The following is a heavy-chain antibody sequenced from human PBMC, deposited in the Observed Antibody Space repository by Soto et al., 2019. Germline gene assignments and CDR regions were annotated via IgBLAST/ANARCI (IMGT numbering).Heavy chain of an antibody. Sequence: PSETLSLTCTVSGGSISSGGYYWSWIRQHPGKGLEWIGYIYYSGSTYYNPSLKSRVTISVDTSKNQFSLKLSSVTAADTAVYYCARDSVYYGSGRTLREYYYYGMDVWGQGTTVTVSS. CDR1: GGSISSGGYY. V-gene: IGHV4-31*03. CDR3: ARDSVYYGSGRTLREYYYYGMDV. J-gene: IGHJ6*02. CDR2: IYYSGST. D-gene: IGHD3-10*01.